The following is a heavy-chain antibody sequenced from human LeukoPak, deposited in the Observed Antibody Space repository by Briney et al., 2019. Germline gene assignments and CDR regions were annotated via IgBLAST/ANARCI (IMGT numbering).Heavy chain of an antibody. CDR1: GYTFTSYY. CDR2: INPSMGST. V-gene: IGHV1-46*01. D-gene: IGHD2-21*01. Sequence: ASVKVSCKASGYTFTSYYMHWVRQAPGQGLEWMGIINPSMGSTSQAQTFQGRVTMPSDMSTSTFSMELSSLRSEDTAVYYCARDGGDGGRASWFDTWGEGGLVTVSS. CDR3: ARDGGDGGRASWFDT. J-gene: IGHJ5*02.